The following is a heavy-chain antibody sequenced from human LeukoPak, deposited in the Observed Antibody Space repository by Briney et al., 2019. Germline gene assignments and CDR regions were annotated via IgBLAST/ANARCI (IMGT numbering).Heavy chain of an antibody. J-gene: IGHJ4*02. CDR2: ITGRGEHI. Sequence: GGSLRLSCTASGFAFSSYGMNWVRQAPGKGLEWVSGITGRGEHIFYAGSVKGRFTISRDNSKNTLYLQLNSLRGEDTAMYYCAKSARRWELLREFDYWGQGTLVIVSS. D-gene: IGHD1-26*01. V-gene: IGHV3-23*01. CDR3: AKSARRWELLREFDY. CDR1: GFAFSSYG.